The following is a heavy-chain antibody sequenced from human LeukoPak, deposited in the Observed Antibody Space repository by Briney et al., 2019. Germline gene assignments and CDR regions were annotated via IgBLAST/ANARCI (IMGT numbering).Heavy chain of an antibody. CDR1: GYTFSRCG. CDR3: AKDPIWWNYFDY. CDR2: ISYDGSNK. V-gene: IGHV3-30*18. Sequence: GGSLRLSCAASGYTFSRCGMHWVRQAPGKGLEWVAVISYDGSNKHYADSVKGRFTISRDNSKNTLYLQMNSLRAEDTAVYYCAKDPIWWNYFDYWGQGTLVTVSS. D-gene: IGHD3-16*01. J-gene: IGHJ4*02.